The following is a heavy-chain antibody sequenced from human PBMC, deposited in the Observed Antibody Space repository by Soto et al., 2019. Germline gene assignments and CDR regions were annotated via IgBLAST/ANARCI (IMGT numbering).Heavy chain of an antibody. CDR2: LSGSSLNT. J-gene: IGHJ6*02. CDR3: TTQFFLSSRKPPEAV. V-gene: IGHV3-23*01. CDR1: GFTFGNYA. Sequence: EVRLLESGGGLVQPGGSLRLSCEASGFTFGNYAMTWVRQGPGRGLEWVSALSGSSLNTYYADSVKGRFTISRDNSKNTMYLEMNRLRVDDTAVYYCTTQFFLSSRKPPEAVWGQGTPVAVSS.